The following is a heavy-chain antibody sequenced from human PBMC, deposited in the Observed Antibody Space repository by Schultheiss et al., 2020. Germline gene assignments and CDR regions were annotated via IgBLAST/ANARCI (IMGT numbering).Heavy chain of an antibody. J-gene: IGHJ4*02. Sequence: GESLKISCAASGFTFSSYGMHWVRQAPGKGLEWVSYISSSGSTIYYADSVKGRFTISRDNAKNSLYLQMNSLRAEDTAVYYCARVPTPFATEFDYWGQGTLVTVSA. CDR2: ISSSGSTI. D-gene: IGHD2-15*01. V-gene: IGHV3-48*04. CDR3: ARVPTPFATEFDY. CDR1: GFTFSSYG.